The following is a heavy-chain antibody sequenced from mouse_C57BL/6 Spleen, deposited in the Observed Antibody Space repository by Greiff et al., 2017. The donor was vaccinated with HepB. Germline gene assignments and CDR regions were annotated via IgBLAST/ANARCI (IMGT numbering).Heavy chain of an antibody. V-gene: IGHV1-82*01. J-gene: IGHJ4*01. D-gene: IGHD6-1*01. CDR2: IYPGDGDT. CDR3: ARAVPGFQYYCAMDY. Sequence: VKLQQSGPELVKPGASVKLSCKASGYAFSSSWMNWVKQRPGKGLEWIGRIYPGDGDTNYNGKFKGKDTLTADKSSSTAYMQLSSLTSEDSAVYFCARAVPGFQYYCAMDYWGQGTSVTVSS. CDR1: GYAFSSSW.